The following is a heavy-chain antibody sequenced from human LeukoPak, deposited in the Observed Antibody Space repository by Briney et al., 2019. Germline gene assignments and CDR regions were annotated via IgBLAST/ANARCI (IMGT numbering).Heavy chain of an antibody. V-gene: IGHV3-30-3*01. CDR3: ARVPRGYYIIQFDY. Sequence: GGSLRLSCAASGFTFSSYAMHWVRQAPGKGLEWVTDISYDGSNKYYADSVKGLFTISRDNYKNTLYLQMNSLRAEDTAVYYCARVPRGYYIIQFDYWGQETLVTVS. CDR1: GFTFSSYA. J-gene: IGHJ4*02. D-gene: IGHD3-3*01. CDR2: ISYDGSNK.